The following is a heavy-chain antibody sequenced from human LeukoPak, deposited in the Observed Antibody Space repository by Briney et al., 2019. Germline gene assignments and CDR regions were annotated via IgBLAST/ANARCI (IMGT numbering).Heavy chain of an antibody. D-gene: IGHD4-17*01. Sequence: SETLSLTCAVYGGSFSGYYWSWIRQPPGKGLEWIGEVNHSGSTNYNPSLKSRVTISVDTSKNQFSLKLSSVTAADTAVYYCARARTTVTTPPHIDYWGQGTLVTVSS. V-gene: IGHV4-34*01. J-gene: IGHJ4*02. CDR2: VNHSGST. CDR3: ARARTTVTTPPHIDY. CDR1: GGSFSGYY.